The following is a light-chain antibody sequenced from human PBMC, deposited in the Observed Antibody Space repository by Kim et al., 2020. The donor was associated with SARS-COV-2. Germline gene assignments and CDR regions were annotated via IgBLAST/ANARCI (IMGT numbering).Light chain of an antibody. CDR2: DTY. J-gene: IGLJ3*02. CDR3: LLFYNGPRV. Sequence: QAAVTQEPSLTVSPGGTVTLTCGSSTGAVTSGHFPYWFQQKPGQAPRTLIYDTYIKHSWTPARFSGSLLGGKAALTLSGAQPEDEAHYYCLLFYNGPRVFGGGTELTVL. V-gene: IGLV7-46*01. CDR1: TGAVTSGHF.